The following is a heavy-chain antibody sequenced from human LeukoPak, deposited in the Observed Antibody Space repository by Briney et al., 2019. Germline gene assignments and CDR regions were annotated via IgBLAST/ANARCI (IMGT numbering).Heavy chain of an antibody. V-gene: IGHV3-7*01. CDR3: ARVHVDIVVVPAARFTYYYMDV. CDR2: IKQDGSEK. CDR1: GFTFSSYE. J-gene: IGHJ6*03. D-gene: IGHD2-2*01. Sequence: GGSLRLSCAASGFTFSSYEMNWVRQAPGKGLEWVANIKQDGSEKYYVDSVKGRFTISRDNAKNSLYLQMNSLRAEDTAVYYCARVHVDIVVVPAARFTYYYMDVWGKGTTVTISS.